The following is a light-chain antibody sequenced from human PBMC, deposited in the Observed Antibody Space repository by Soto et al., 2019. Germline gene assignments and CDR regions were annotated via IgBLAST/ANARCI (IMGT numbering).Light chain of an antibody. J-gene: IGKJ5*01. CDR1: QSVSSY. V-gene: IGKV3-11*01. CDR2: DAS. Sequence: EIVLTQSPATLSLSPGERATRSCRASQSVSSYLAWYQQKPGQAPRLLIYDASNRATGIPARFSGSGSGTDFTLTIISLEPEDFAVYYCQQRNIWPPVTFGQGTRLEIK. CDR3: QQRNIWPPVT.